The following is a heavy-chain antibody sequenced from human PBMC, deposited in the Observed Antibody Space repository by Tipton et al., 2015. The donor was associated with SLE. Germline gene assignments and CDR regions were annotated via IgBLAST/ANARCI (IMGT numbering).Heavy chain of an antibody. V-gene: IGHV4-39*01. D-gene: IGHD6-19*01. CDR3: AIGAVAPFDY. CDR2: IYYSGST. CDR1: GGSISSSSYY. Sequence: GLVKPSETLSLTCTVSGGSISSSSYYWGWIRQPPGKGLEWIGNIYYSGSTYYNPSLKSRVTISVDTSKNQFSLKLSSVTAADTAVYYCAIGAVAPFDYWGQGTLVTVSS. J-gene: IGHJ4*02.